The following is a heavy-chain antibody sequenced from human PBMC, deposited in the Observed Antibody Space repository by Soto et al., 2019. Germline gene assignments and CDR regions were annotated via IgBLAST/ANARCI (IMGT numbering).Heavy chain of an antibody. V-gene: IGHV4-39*01. Sequence: SETLSLTCAVSGGSISSSSYYWGWIRQPPGKGLEWIGSIYYSGSTYYNPSLKSRFTISLDTSNNQFSLKLSSVTAADTSVYYCARNHLNYDILTGLDYWGQGTLVTVSS. J-gene: IGHJ4*02. CDR2: IYYSGST. CDR1: GGSISSSSYY. D-gene: IGHD3-9*01. CDR3: ARNHLNYDILTGLDY.